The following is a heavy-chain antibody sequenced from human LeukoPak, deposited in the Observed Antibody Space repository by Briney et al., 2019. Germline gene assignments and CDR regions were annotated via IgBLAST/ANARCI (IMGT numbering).Heavy chain of an antibody. Sequence: ASVKVSCKVSGYTLTELSMHWVRQAPGKGLEWMGGFDPEDGETIYAQKFQGRVTMTEDTSTDTAYMELSSLRSEDTAVYYCATPASGYYNWNREHYFDYWGQGTLVTVSS. CDR1: GYTLTELS. J-gene: IGHJ4*02. CDR3: ATPASGYYNWNREHYFDY. CDR2: FDPEDGET. V-gene: IGHV1-24*01. D-gene: IGHD1/OR15-1a*01.